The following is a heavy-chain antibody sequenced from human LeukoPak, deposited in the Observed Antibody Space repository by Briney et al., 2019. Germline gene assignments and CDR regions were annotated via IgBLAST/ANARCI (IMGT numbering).Heavy chain of an antibody. V-gene: IGHV3-23*01. D-gene: IGHD6-19*01. J-gene: IGHJ4*02. Sequence: GGTLRLSCAASGFTFSSYGMSWVRQAPGKGLEWVSAISGSGGSTYYADSVKGRFTISRDNSKNTLYLQMNSLRAEDTAVYYCAKCYSSGWSLYYFDYWGQGTLVTVSS. CDR1: GFTFSSYG. CDR2: ISGSGGST. CDR3: AKCYSSGWSLYYFDY.